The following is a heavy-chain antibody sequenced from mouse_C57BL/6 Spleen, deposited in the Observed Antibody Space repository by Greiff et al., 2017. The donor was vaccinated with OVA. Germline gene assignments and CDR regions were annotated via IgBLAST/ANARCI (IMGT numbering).Heavy chain of an antibody. CDR2: INPSNGGT. D-gene: IGHD2-3*01. Sequence: QVQLQQPGTELVKPGASVKLSCKASGYTFTSYWMHWVKQRPGQGLEWIGNINPSNGGTNYNEKFKSKATLTVDKSSSTAYMQLSSLTSEDSAVYDCARDGYYETWFAYWGQGTLVTVSA. CDR1: GYTFTSYW. V-gene: IGHV1-53*01. CDR3: ARDGYYETWFAY. J-gene: IGHJ3*01.